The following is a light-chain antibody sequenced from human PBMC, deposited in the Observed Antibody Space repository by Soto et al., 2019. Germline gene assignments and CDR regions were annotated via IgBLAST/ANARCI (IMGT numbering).Light chain of an antibody. J-gene: IGKJ4*02. V-gene: IGKV3-20*01. CDR3: QQDQSSGT. Sequence: RQFPGTLSRAVGGRGIVFFGASQSVSNNYLAWYQQKPGQAPRLLIYGASNRSTCIPDRFTSSGSGPDFTPAISRLETEEFAVYYCQQDQSSGTIGGGTKVDIK. CDR2: GAS. CDR1: QSVSNNY.